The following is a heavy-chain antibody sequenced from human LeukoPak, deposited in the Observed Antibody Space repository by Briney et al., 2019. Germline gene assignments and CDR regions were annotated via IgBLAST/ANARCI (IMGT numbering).Heavy chain of an antibody. J-gene: IGHJ6*03. Sequence: SDTLSLTCTVSGDSVSGYYGSWIRQPPGKGLEWIGYFYTSANTNYNPSLKSRVTMSVDTSKNRISLKLTSVTAADTAVYYCARGLRDEERHYGYYYMDVWGKGATVTASS. CDR1: GDSVSGYY. CDR2: FYTSANT. D-gene: IGHD3-22*01. V-gene: IGHV4-4*09. CDR3: ARGLRDEERHYGYYYMDV.